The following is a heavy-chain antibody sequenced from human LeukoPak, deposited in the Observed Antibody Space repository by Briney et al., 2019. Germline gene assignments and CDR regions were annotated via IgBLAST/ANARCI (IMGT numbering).Heavy chain of an antibody. CDR1: GGSISSYY. CDR2: IYYSGST. D-gene: IGHD3-16*01. Sequence: SETLALTCTVSGGSISSYYWSWIRQPPGKGLEWTGYIYYSGSTNYNPSLKSRVTISVDTSKNQFSLKLSSVTAADTAVYYCARVGGGLRPYYYYGMDVWGQGTTVTVSS. J-gene: IGHJ6*02. V-gene: IGHV4-59*01. CDR3: ARVGGGLRPYYYYGMDV.